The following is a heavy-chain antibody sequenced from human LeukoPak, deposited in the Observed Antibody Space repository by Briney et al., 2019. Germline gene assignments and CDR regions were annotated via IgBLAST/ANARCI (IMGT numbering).Heavy chain of an antibody. Sequence: SETLSLTCAVSGGSISSSNWWSWVRQPPGKGLEWIGEIYHSGSTNYNPSLKSRVTISVDTSKNQFSLKLSSVTAADTAVYYCARKSTDYDILTDLDYWGQGTLVTVSS. CDR2: IYHSGST. D-gene: IGHD3-9*01. CDR3: ARKSTDYDILTDLDY. CDR1: GGSISSSNW. J-gene: IGHJ4*02. V-gene: IGHV4-4*02.